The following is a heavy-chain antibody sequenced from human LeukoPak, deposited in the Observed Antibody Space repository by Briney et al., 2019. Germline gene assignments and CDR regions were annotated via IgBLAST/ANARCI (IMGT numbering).Heavy chain of an antibody. CDR3: ARDAGFVVVTALDAFDI. CDR2: ISAYNGNT. CDR1: GYTFTSYG. J-gene: IGHJ3*02. Sequence: GASVKVSCKASGYTFTSYGISWVRQAPGQGLEWMGWISAYNGNTNYAQKLQGRVTMTTDTSTSTAYMELRSLRSDDTAVYYCARDAGFVVVTALDAFDIWGQGTMVTVSS. V-gene: IGHV1-18*01. D-gene: IGHD2-21*02.